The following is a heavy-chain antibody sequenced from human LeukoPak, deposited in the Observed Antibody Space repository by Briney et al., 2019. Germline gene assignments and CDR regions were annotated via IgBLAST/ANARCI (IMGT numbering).Heavy chain of an antibody. CDR3: AKDRSTGFYYLDS. V-gene: IGHV3-23*01. Sequence: QSGGSLRLSCAGSGFTFTHHALRRVRQAPGKGLEWVSTVSGSGSLKFYADSVKGRFTISRDNSENTLYLQMSGLSTEDTALYYCAKDRSTGFYYLDSWGQGTLVTVSS. J-gene: IGHJ4*02. CDR2: VSGSGSLK. D-gene: IGHD6-19*01. CDR1: GFTFTHHA.